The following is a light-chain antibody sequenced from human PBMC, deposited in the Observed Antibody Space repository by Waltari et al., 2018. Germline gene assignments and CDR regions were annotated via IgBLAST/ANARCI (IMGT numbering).Light chain of an antibody. CDR1: RSADGDHKY. V-gene: IGLV2-11*01. CDR3: CSYAGSYVI. J-gene: IGLJ2*01. Sequence: QSGLTQPRSVSGSPGQSVTISCTGIRSADGDHKYVSWYQPHPGKAPKLMIYDGKKRPSGVPDRFSGSKSANTASLTISGLQAEDEADYSCCSYAGSYVIFGEGTKLTVL. CDR2: DGK.